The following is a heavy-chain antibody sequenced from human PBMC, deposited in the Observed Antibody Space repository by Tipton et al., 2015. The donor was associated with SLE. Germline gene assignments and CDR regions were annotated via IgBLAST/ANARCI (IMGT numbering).Heavy chain of an antibody. V-gene: IGHV3-30*04. D-gene: IGHD7-27*01. CDR1: GFTFSSYV. J-gene: IGHJ3*02. CDR3: ARAANWGSRNDAFDI. Sequence: SLRLSCAASGFTFSSYVMHWVRQAPGKGLEWGAVISYDGSNKYYADSVKGRFTISRDNSKNTLYLQMNSLRAEDTAVYYCARAANWGSRNDAFDIWGQGTMVTVSS. CDR2: ISYDGSNK.